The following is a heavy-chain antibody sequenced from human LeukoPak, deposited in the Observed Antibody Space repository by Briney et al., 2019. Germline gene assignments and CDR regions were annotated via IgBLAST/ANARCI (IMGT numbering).Heavy chain of an antibody. V-gene: IGHV4-59*01. Sequence: SSETLSLTCTVSGGSISSYYWSWIRQPPGKGLEWIGYIYYSGSTNYNPSLKSRVTISVDTSKNQFSLKLSSVTAADTAVYYCARGGSYYVSASAFDIWGQGTVVTVSS. CDR2: IYYSGST. J-gene: IGHJ3*02. D-gene: IGHD1-26*01. CDR1: GGSISSYY. CDR3: ARGGSYYVSASAFDI.